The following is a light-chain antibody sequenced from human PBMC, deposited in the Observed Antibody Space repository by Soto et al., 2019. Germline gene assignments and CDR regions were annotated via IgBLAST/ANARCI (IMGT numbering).Light chain of an antibody. V-gene: IGLV2-8*01. Sequence: QSVLTQPPSASGSPGQSVTISCPGTSSDVGGYNYVSWHQQHPGKAPKLMIYEVSKRPSGVPDRFSGSKSGNTASLIVSGLQAEDEADYYCSSYAGSNNFVFGTGTKATVL. CDR3: SSYAGSNNFV. CDR1: SSDVGGYNY. J-gene: IGLJ1*01. CDR2: EVS.